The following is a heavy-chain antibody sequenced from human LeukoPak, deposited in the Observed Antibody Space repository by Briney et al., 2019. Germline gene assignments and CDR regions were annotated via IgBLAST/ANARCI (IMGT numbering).Heavy chain of an antibody. CDR1: GYTFTGYY. V-gene: IGHV1-2*02. CDR3: ARGDVLLWFGELSGLYYFDY. J-gene: IGHJ4*02. CDR2: INPNSGGT. Sequence: ASVKVSCKASGYTFTGYYMHWVRPAPGQGLEWMGWINPNSGGTNYAQKFQGRVTMTRDTSISTAYMELSRLRSDDTAVYYCARGDVLLWFGELSGLYYFDYWGQGTLVTVSS. D-gene: IGHD3-10*01.